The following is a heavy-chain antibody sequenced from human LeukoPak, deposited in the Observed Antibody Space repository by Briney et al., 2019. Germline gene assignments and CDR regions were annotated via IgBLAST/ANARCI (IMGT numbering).Heavy chain of an antibody. CDR1: GGPISSYY. Sequence: PSETLSLTCTVSGGPISSYYWSWIRQPPGKGLEWIGYIYYSGSTYYNPSLKSRVTISVDTSKNQFSLKLSSVTAADTAVYYCARDVKRGSTSSLSHYYYGMDVWGQGTTVTVSS. CDR2: IYYSGST. J-gene: IGHJ6*02. CDR3: ARDVKRGSTSSLSHYYYGMDV. V-gene: IGHV4-59*12. D-gene: IGHD2-2*01.